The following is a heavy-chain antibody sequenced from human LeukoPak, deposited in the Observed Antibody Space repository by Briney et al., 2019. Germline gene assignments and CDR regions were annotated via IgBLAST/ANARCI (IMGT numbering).Heavy chain of an antibody. D-gene: IGHD3-10*01. Sequence: SGGSLRLSCAASTFTFSNAWMSWVPQAQGKGLKGGGRIKSKTDGCTTDYAAPVKGRFTISRDDSKNTLYLQMNSLKTEDTGVYYCTTGGVRGVTSYWGQGTLVTVSS. V-gene: IGHV3-15*01. CDR3: TTGGVRGVTSY. J-gene: IGHJ4*02. CDR1: TFTFSNAW. CDR2: IKSKTDGCTT.